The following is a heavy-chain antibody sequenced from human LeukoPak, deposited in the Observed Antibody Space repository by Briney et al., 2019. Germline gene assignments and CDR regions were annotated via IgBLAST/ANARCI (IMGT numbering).Heavy chain of an antibody. CDR2: IKQDGSEK. D-gene: IGHD1-26*01. CDR1: GFTFSSYW. J-gene: IGHJ4*02. V-gene: IGHV3-7*01. Sequence: GGSLRLSCVVSGFTFSSYWMSWVRQAPGKGLEWVANIKQDGSEKYYVDSVKGRFTMSRDNAKNSLYLQMNSLRTEDTAVYYCARVQWELRGVGSYFEYWGQGALVTVSS. CDR3: ARVQWELRGVGSYFEY.